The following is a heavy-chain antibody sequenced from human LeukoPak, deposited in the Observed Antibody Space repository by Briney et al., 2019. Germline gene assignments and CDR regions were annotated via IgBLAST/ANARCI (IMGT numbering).Heavy chain of an antibody. V-gene: IGHV3-21*01. D-gene: IGHD3-3*01. CDR1: GFTFSSYS. J-gene: IGHJ5*02. Sequence: GGSLRLSCAASGFTFSSYSMNWVRQAPGKGLEWVTYISTSRSNIYHADSVKGRFTISRDNAKNSLYLQMNSLRAEDTAVYYCARDRGETYDFWSGSPPNWFDPWGQGTLVTVSS. CDR3: ARDRGETYDFWSGSPPNWFDP. CDR2: ISTSRSNI.